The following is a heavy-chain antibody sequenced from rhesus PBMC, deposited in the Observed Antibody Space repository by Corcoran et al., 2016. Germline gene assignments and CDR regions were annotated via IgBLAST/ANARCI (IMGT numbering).Heavy chain of an antibody. Sequence: QVQLVQFGAEVKRPGASVKLSCKASGYTFTSYSIIWVRQAPGQVLECMGWINPSNDNTGYAQKFQGRVTMTTDTSTSTAYMELSSLRSEDTAVYFCVRGLRHFDYWGQGVLVTVSS. CDR3: VRGLRHFDY. CDR1: GYTFTSYS. V-gene: IGHV1-200*01. CDR2: INPSNDNT. J-gene: IGHJ4*01.